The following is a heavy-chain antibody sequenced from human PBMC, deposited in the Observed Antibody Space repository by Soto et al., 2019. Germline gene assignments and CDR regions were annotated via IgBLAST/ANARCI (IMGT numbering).Heavy chain of an antibody. V-gene: IGHV3-30-3*01. J-gene: IGHJ4*02. CDR1: GFTFSSYA. CDR2: ISYDGSNK. D-gene: IGHD2-8*01. CDR3: ARGGIVLMVYATLRGYFDY. Sequence: QVQLLESGGGVVQPGRSLRLSCAASGFTFSSYAMHWVRQAPGKGLEWVAVISYDGSNKYYADSVKGRFTISRDNSKNTLYLQMNSLRAEDTAVYYCARGGIVLMVYATLRGYFDYWGQGTLVTVSS.